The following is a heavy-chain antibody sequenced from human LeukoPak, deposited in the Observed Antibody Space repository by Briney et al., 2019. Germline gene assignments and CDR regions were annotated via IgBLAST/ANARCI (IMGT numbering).Heavy chain of an antibody. J-gene: IGHJ3*02. V-gene: IGHV4-4*02. CDR2: IYPSGST. D-gene: IGHD1-26*01. CDR3: ARDQGGGRHARVAFDI. CDR1: SGSISSSNW. Sequence: PSGTLSLICAVSSGSISSSNWWAWVRQPPGKGLEWIGEIYPSGSTNYNPSLKSRVTVSVDKSKNQFSLRLTSVTAADTAVYYCARDQGGGRHARVAFDIWGQGTMVTVSS.